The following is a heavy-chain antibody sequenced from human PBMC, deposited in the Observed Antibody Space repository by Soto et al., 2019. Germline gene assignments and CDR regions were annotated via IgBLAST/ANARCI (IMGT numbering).Heavy chain of an antibody. D-gene: IGHD2-21*02. J-gene: IGHJ3*02. V-gene: IGHV1-46*01. CDR3: ARDRVVVTANLDAFEI. CDR1: GYTFSSYY. CDR2: INPSGGST. Sequence: QVQLVQSGAEVKKPGASVKVSCKSSGYTFSSYYMHWVRQAPGQGLEWMGIINPSGGSTTYAQKFQGRVTMTRDTSTSTVYMELSSLRSDDRAVDYCARDRVVVTANLDAFEIWGQGTMVTVSS.